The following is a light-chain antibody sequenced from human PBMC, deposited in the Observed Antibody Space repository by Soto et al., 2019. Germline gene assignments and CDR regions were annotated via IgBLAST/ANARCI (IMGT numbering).Light chain of an antibody. J-gene: IGLJ1*01. CDR3: SSSAGSSAFPGV. V-gene: IGLV2-23*03. CDR1: TIDVGSYNL. CDR2: EGS. Sequence: QYALTQPASVSGSPEQTITISCTGTTIDVGSYNLVAWYQQYPGKAPKLIIYEGSERPSGMSNRFSGATSGNTASLTSSGRPAEDDADYYCSSSAGSSAFPGVFGAGTKVTVL.